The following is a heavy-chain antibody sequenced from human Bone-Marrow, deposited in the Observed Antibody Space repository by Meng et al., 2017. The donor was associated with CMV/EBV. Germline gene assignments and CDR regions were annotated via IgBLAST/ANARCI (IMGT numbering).Heavy chain of an antibody. CDR3: ARRQSIAARRLDP. CDR1: DGTFTGYY. J-gene: IGHJ5*02. V-gene: IGHV4-34*12. CDR2: IIHSGNT. D-gene: IGHD6-6*01. Sequence: SETLSLTCAVYDGTFTGYYWSWIRQSPGKGLEWIGEIIHSGNTNYDPSLKSRVTISLDSSKNQFSLRRASVTAADTAVYYCARRQSIAARRLDPWGLGTQVTVSS.